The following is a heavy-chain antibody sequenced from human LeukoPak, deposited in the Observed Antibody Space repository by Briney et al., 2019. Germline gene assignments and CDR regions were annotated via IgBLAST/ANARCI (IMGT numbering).Heavy chain of an antibody. Sequence: SETLSLTCAVYGGSFSAYYWSWIRQPPGKGLEWIGEINHSGSTNYNPSLKCRVTISVDTSKNQFSLKLSSVTAADTAVYYCARYGKGRWLTSTRPFWYFDLWGRGTLVTVSS. J-gene: IGHJ2*01. CDR3: ARYGKGRWLTSTRPFWYFDL. CDR2: INHSGST. CDR1: GGSFSAYY. D-gene: IGHD5-24*01. V-gene: IGHV4-34*01.